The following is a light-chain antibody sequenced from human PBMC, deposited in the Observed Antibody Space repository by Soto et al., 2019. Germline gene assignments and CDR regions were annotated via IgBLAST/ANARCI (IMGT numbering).Light chain of an antibody. CDR3: QQYASSPLT. Sequence: ENVLTQSPGTLSLSPGERATLSCRASQSVGANYLAWFQQKPGQAPRLLIYGASSRATGIPDRFSGSGSGTDFTLTISRLEPEDFAVYYCQQYASSPLTFGGGNKVEIK. J-gene: IGKJ4*01. CDR1: QSVGANY. V-gene: IGKV3-20*01. CDR2: GAS.